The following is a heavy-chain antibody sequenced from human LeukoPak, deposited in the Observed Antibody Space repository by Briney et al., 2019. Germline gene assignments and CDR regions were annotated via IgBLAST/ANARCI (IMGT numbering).Heavy chain of an antibody. CDR3: ARDPQRGWYSGYYYGMDV. J-gene: IGHJ6*02. V-gene: IGHV3-30-3*01. Sequence: PGGSLRLSCAASGFTFSSYAMHWVRQAPGKGLEWVAVISYDGSNKYYADSVKGRFTISRDNSKNTLYLQMNSLRAEDTAVYYCARDPQRGWYSGYYYGMDVWGQGTTVTVS. CDR1: GFTFSSYA. CDR2: ISYDGSNK. D-gene: IGHD6-19*01.